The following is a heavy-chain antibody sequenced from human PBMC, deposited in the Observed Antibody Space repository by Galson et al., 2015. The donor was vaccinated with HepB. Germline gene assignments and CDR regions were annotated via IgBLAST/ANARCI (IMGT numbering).Heavy chain of an antibody. CDR1: GFTFSSYA. CDR3: AKVTDVVGYSYGYYYYYGMDV. V-gene: IGHV3-23*01. J-gene: IGHJ6*02. Sequence: SLRLSCAASGFTFSSYAMSWVRQAPGKGLEWVSAISGSGGSTYYADSVKGRFTISRDNSKNTLYLQMNSLRAEDTAVYYCAKVTDVVGYSYGYYYYYGMDVWGQGTTVTVSS. D-gene: IGHD5-18*01. CDR2: ISGSGGST.